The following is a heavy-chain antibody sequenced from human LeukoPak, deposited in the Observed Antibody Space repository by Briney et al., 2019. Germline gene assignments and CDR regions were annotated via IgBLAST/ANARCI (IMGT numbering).Heavy chain of an antibody. D-gene: IGHD6-13*01. CDR3: ARGPGAAAGSVFDY. CDR1: GGSISSSSYY. J-gene: IGHJ4*02. Sequence: SETLSLTCTVSGGSISSSSYYWGWIRQPPGKGLEWIGSIYYSGSTYYNPSLKSRVTISVDTSKNQFSLKLSSVTAADTAVYYCARGPGAAAGSVFDYWGQGTLVTVSS. V-gene: IGHV4-39*01. CDR2: IYYSGST.